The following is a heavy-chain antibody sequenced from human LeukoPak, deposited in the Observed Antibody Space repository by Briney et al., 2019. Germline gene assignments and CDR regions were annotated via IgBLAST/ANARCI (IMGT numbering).Heavy chain of an antibody. CDR2: ISYDGSNK. D-gene: IGHD6-6*01. J-gene: IGHJ3*02. CDR1: GFTFSSYA. V-gene: IGHV3-30-3*01. Sequence: GRSLRLSCAASGFTFSSYAMHWVRQAPGKGLEWVAVISYDGSNKYYADSVKGRFTISRDNSKNTLYLQMNSLRAEDTAVYYCARDGPIGVSLLDAFDIWGQGTMVTVSS. CDR3: ARDGPIGVSLLDAFDI.